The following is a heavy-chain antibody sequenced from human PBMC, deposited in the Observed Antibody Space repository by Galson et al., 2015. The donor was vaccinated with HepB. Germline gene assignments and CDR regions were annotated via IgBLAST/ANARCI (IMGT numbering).Heavy chain of an antibody. CDR1: GFTFGDYA. D-gene: IGHD3-10*01. CDR2: IRSKAYGGTT. V-gene: IGHV3-49*04. CDR3: TRVTMVRGVIITPPS. Sequence: SLRLSCAASGFTFGDYAMSWVRQAPGKGLEWVGFIRSKAYGGTTEYAASVKGRFTISRDDSKSIAYLQMNSLKTEDTAVYYCTRVTMVRGVIITPPSWGQGTLVTVSS. J-gene: IGHJ4*02.